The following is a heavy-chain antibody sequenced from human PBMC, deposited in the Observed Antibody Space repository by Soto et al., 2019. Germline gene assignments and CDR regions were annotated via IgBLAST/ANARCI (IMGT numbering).Heavy chain of an antibody. Sequence: SETLSLTCAVYGGSFSGYYWSWIRQPPGKGLEWIGEINHSGSTNYNPSLKSRVTISVDTSKNQFSLKMSSVTAEDTAVYYCAKSRGKLTSELGYSYGYAHDDWGQGTLVTVSS. CDR1: GGSFSGYY. CDR2: INHSGST. D-gene: IGHD5-18*01. J-gene: IGHJ4*02. V-gene: IGHV4-34*01. CDR3: AKSRGKLTSELGYSYGYAHDD.